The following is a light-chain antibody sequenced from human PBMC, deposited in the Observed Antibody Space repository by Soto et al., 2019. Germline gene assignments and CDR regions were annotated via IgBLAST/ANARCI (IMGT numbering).Light chain of an antibody. CDR1: QSVSSN. CDR3: QQYGRSPLT. CDR2: GAS. Sequence: EVVMTQSPDTLSVSPGERATLSCRASQSVSSNLAWYQQRLGQAPRLLIYGASTRATGISARISGSGSGTEFTLTISSLQSEDFAVYFCQQYGRSPLTFGQGTRLEIK. V-gene: IGKV3-15*01. J-gene: IGKJ5*01.